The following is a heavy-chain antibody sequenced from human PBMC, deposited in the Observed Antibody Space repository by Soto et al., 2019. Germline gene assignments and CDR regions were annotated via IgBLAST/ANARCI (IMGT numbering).Heavy chain of an antibody. CDR2: IIPVFDTT. CDR3: VNWVGGERHFDY. Sequence: QVQLVQSGAEVRKPGSSVKVSCKASGSTFGTYAFSWVRQAPGQGLEWLGGIIPVFDTTQYAQKFQGRVTITADESTSTAYMELSTLRSEDTAVYYFVNWVGGERHFDYWGQGTLVTVSS. D-gene: IGHD3-16*01. CDR1: GSTFGTYA. V-gene: IGHV1-69*01. J-gene: IGHJ4*02.